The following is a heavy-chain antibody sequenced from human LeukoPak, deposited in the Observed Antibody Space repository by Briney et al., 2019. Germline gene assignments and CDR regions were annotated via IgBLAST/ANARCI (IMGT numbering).Heavy chain of an antibody. CDR2: IIPIFGTV. CDR1: GGTFSSYA. Sequence: ASVKVSCKASGGTFSSYAITWVRQAPGQGLEWMGGIIPIFGTVNYAQKFQGRVTITADKSTSTAYMELSSLRSEDTAVYYCARGRRDYYDSSGYYYYYYGMDVWGQGTTVTVSS. CDR3: ARGRRDYYDSSGYYYYYYGMDV. V-gene: IGHV1-69*06. D-gene: IGHD3-22*01. J-gene: IGHJ6*02.